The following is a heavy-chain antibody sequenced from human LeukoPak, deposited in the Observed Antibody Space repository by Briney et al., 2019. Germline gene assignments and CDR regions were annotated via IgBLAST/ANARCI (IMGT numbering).Heavy chain of an antibody. V-gene: IGHV3-43*01. CDR2: ISWDGGTT. J-gene: IGHJ4*02. CDR3: AKEMVVAAALDY. D-gene: IGHD2-15*01. CDR1: GFTFDDYT. Sequence: PGRSLRLSCAASGFTFDDYTMYWVRQAPGKGLEWVSLISWDGGTTYYAESVKGRFTISRDDSKNSLYLQMNSLRTEDTALYYCAKEMVVAAALDYWGQGTRVTVSS.